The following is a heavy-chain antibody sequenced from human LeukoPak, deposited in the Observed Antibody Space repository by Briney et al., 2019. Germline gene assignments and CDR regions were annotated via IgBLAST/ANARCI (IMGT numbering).Heavy chain of an antibody. CDR3: ARHGSGSFPFDS. CDR1: GGSIYNYY. CDR2: IYYRGST. Sequence: SETLSLTCTVSGGSIYNYYWSWIRHPPGKRLEWIGYIYYRGSTKYHPSLESRVTMSVDTSKNQFSLSLNSVTAADTAGYYCARHGSGSFPFDSWGQGTLVTVSS. V-gene: IGHV4-59*08. J-gene: IGHJ4*02. D-gene: IGHD1-26*01.